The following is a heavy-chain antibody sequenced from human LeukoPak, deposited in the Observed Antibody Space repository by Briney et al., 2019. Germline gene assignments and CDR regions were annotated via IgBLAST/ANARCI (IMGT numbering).Heavy chain of an antibody. CDR1: GFSLSTSGVG. CDR2: IYWDDDK. CDR3: AHGRSGSSDFDY. D-gene: IGHD6-6*01. V-gene: IGHV2-5*02. J-gene: IGHJ4*02. Sequence: SGPTLVKPTQTLTLTCSFSGFSLSTSGVGVGWIRLSPVKALEWLAPIYWDDDKRYSPSLKSRLTITKDTSKNQVVLTMTNMDPVDTATYFCAHGRSGSSDFDYWGQGTLVTVSS.